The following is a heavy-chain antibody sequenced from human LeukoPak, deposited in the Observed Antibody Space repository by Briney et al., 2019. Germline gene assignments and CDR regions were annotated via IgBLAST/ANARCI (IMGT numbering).Heavy chain of an antibody. CDR3: AKGWYDFWSGSYFDY. V-gene: IGHV3-30*02. CDR1: GFTFSSYG. D-gene: IGHD3-3*01. CDR2: IRYDGSNK. Sequence: GGSLRLSCAASGFTFSSYGMHWVRQAPGKGLEWVAFIRYDGSNKYYADSVKGRFTISRDNSKNTLYLQMNSLRAEDTAVYYCAKGWYDFWSGSYFDYWGQGTLVTVSS. J-gene: IGHJ4*02.